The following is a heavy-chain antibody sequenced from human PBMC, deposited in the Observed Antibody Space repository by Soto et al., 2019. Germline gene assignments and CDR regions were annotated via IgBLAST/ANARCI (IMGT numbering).Heavy chain of an antibody. Sequence: QVQLVESGGGAVQSGMSLRLSCAASGFTFSSYGMHWVRQAPGKGLEWVAVISYDGSNKYYADSVKGRFTISRDSSKNTLYLEMNSLRPEDTAVYYCAKGEYYYGSGSPYYGMDVWGQGTTVTVSS. J-gene: IGHJ6*02. D-gene: IGHD3-10*01. CDR2: ISYDGSNK. CDR3: AKGEYYYGSGSPYYGMDV. CDR1: GFTFSSYG. V-gene: IGHV3-30*18.